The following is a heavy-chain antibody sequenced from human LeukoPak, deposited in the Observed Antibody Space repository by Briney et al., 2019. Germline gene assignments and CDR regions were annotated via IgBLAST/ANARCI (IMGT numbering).Heavy chain of an antibody. CDR1: GGSISSYY. CDR3: ARQVEYSSSWYEGLGY. D-gene: IGHD6-13*01. CDR2: IYYSGST. J-gene: IGHJ4*02. Sequence: SETLSLTCTVSGGSISSYYWSWIRQPPGKGLEWIGYIYYSGSTNYNPSLKSRVTISVDTSKNQFSLKLSSVTAADTAVYYCARQVEYSSSWYEGLGYWGQGTLVTVSS. V-gene: IGHV4-59*08.